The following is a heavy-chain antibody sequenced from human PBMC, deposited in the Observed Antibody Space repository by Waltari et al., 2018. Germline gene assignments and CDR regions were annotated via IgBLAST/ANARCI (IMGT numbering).Heavy chain of an antibody. V-gene: IGHV1-2*02. CDR2: INPNSGGT. CDR1: GYTFTDYY. J-gene: IGHJ4*02. CDR3: ARDRSSTWYGGSIY. D-gene: IGHD6-13*01. Sequence: QVQLVQSGAEVKKSGASVKVSCKASGYTFTDYYIHWVRQAPGQGLEWRGGINPNSGGTNDPQKFQGRVTVTRETSISTAYMELSGLRSDDTAVYYCARDRSSTWYGGSIYWGQGTPVTVSS.